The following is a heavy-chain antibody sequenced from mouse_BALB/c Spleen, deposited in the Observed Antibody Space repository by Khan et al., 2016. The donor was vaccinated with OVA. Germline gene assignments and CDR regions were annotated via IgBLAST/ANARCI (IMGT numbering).Heavy chain of an antibody. D-gene: IGHD2-1*01. J-gene: IGHJ4*01. CDR1: GYSITSGYS. CDR3: ARDGNDMDY. Sequence: EVELVESGPDLVKPSQSLSLTCTVTGYSITSGYSWHWIRQFPGNKLEWLGYIYYSGIINFNPSLKSRISITRDTSKNQFFLQLNSVTAEHTATYYCARDGNDMDYGGQGTSVTVSA. V-gene: IGHV3-1*02. CDR2: IYYSGII.